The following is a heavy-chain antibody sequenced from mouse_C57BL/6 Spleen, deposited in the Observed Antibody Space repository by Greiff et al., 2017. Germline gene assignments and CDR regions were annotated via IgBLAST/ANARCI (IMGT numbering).Heavy chain of an antibody. CDR2: ISGGGGNT. J-gene: IGHJ3*01. Sequence: EVKLVESGGGLVKPGGSLKLSCAASGFTFSSYTMSWVRQTPEKRLEWVATISGGGGNTYYPDSVKGRFTISRDNAKNTLYLQMSSLRSEDTAVYYCARQTYYGSSYGFAYWGQGTLVTVSA. CDR3: ARQTYYGSSYGFAY. CDR1: GFTFSSYT. D-gene: IGHD1-1*01. V-gene: IGHV5-9*04.